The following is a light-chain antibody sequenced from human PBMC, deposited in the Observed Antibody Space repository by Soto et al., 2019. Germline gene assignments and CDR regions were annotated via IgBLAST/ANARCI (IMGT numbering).Light chain of an antibody. CDR1: QGISSW. Sequence: DIQMTQSPSSLSASVGDIVAITFRASQGISSWLAWYQQKPEKAPKLVIYDASSLQSGVPSRFSGSGSGTEFTLTISSLQPDDFATYYCQQSYSTPRTFGQGTRLEIK. J-gene: IGKJ5*01. CDR3: QQSYSTPRT. V-gene: IGKV1-12*01. CDR2: DAS.